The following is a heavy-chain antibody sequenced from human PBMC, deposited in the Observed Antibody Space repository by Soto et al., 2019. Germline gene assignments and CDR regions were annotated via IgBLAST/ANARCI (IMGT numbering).Heavy chain of an antibody. CDR3: ARGLRGYSYGRLDY. CDR1: GGSFSGYY. J-gene: IGHJ4*02. D-gene: IGHD5-18*01. V-gene: IGHV4-34*01. CDR2: INHSGST. Sequence: SETLSLTCAVYGGSFSGYYWSWIRQPPGKGLEWIGEINHSGSTNYNPSLKSRVAISVDTSKNQFSLKLSPVTAADTAVYYCARGLRGYSYGRLDYWGQGTLVTVSS.